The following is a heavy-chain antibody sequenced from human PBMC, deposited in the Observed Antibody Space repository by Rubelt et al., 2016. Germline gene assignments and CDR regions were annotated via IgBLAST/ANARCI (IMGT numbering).Heavy chain of an antibody. CDR1: GGSFRGYY. CDR3: ARDRGSSSWYGVDY. CDR2: ICNRGGT. Sequence: QVQLQQWGAGLLKPSETLSLTCAVYGGSFRGYYWSWIRQPAGKGMEWVGRICNRGGTNYNPSLKSRVTMSVDTSKNHLSLKLSSVTAADTAVYHCARDRGSSSWYGVDYWGQGTLVTVSP. D-gene: IGHD6-13*01. V-gene: IGHV4-59*10. J-gene: IGHJ4*02.